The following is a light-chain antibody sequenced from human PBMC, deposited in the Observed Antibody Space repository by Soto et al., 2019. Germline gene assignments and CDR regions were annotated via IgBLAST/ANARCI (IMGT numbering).Light chain of an antibody. CDR3: QQSFTTPLT. V-gene: IGKV1-5*01. CDR1: QSISSW. Sequence: DIQMTQSPSPLSASVGDRVTITCRASQSISSWLAWYQQKPGKAPKLLIYDASSLESGVPSRFSGSGSGTDVNLTINSLQPEDFATYFCQQSFTTPLTLGGGTKVDI. J-gene: IGKJ4*01. CDR2: DAS.